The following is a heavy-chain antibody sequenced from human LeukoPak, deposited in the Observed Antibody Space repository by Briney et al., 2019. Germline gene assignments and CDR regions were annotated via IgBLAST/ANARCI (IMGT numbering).Heavy chain of an antibody. CDR1: GGSISSGGYS. Sequence: SETLSLTCAVSGGSISSGGYSWSWIRQPPGKGLEWIGYIYHSGSTYYNPSLKSRVTISVDTSKNQFSLKLSSVTAADTAVYYCARGQGSYGFDYWGQGTLVTVSS. V-gene: IGHV4-30-2*01. CDR3: ARGQGSYGFDY. D-gene: IGHD1-26*01. CDR2: IYHSGST. J-gene: IGHJ4*02.